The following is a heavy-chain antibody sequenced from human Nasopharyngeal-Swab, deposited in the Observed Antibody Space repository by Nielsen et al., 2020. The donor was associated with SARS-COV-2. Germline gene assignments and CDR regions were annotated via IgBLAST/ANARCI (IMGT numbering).Heavy chain of an antibody. J-gene: IGHJ4*02. CDR3: ARDMGESSGWPDPFDY. CDR2: IYYSGST. V-gene: IGHV4-59*01. Sequence: WIRQPPGKGLEWIGYIYYSGSTNYNPSLRSRVTISVDTSKNQFSLKLSSVTAPASAVYYCARDMGESSGWPDPFDYWGQGTLVTVSS. D-gene: IGHD6-19*01.